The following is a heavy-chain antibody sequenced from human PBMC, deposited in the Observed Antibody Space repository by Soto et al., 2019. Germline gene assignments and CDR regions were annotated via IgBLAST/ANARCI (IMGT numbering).Heavy chain of an antibody. CDR2: IIPIFGTA. V-gene: IGHV1-69*06. CDR3: ARDKVGYNWFDP. J-gene: IGHJ5*02. Sequence: ASVKVSCKASGGTFSSYAISWVRQAPGQGLEWMGGIIPIFGTANYAQKFQGRVTITADKSTSTAYMELSSLRSEDTAVYYCARDKVGYNWFDPWGQGTLVTVSS. D-gene: IGHD1-26*01. CDR1: GGTFSSYA.